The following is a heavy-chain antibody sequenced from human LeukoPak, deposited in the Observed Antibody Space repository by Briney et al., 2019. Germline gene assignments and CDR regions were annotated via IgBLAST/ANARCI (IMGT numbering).Heavy chain of an antibody. Sequence: SETLSLTCTVSGGSTTSSNYYWGWIRQPPGKGLEWIGNIYYSGSTYYNPSLKSRVTIFADTSKNQFSLKLSSVTAADTAVYYCARQLSGEKGCLDYWGQGTLVTVSS. J-gene: IGHJ4*02. CDR1: GGSTTSSNYY. D-gene: IGHD7-27*01. CDR2: IYYSGST. CDR3: ARQLSGEKGCLDY. V-gene: IGHV4-39*01.